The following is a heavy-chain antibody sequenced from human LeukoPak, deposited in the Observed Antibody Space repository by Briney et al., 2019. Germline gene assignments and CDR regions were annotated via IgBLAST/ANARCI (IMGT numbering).Heavy chain of an antibody. CDR2: IIPIFGTA. V-gene: IGHV1-69*05. Sequence: SVKVSCKAAGGTFSSYAISWVRQAPGQGREWMGRIIPIFGTANDAQKFQARGTITTDESTSTAYMELSSLRSEATAVYYCARDLLGLGLAAAGTENWFDPWGQGTLVTVSS. D-gene: IGHD6-13*01. CDR1: GGTFSSYA. CDR3: ARDLLGLGLAAAGTENWFDP. J-gene: IGHJ5*02.